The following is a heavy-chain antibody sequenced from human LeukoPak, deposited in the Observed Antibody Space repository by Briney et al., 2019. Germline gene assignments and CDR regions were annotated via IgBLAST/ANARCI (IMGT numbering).Heavy chain of an antibody. CDR3: ARDRSNYLGGYYYYGMDV. V-gene: IGHV1-46*01. D-gene: IGHD4-11*01. J-gene: IGHJ6*02. Sequence: GASVTVSCKASGYTFTSYYMHWVRQAPGQGLEWMGIINPSGGSTSYAQKFQGRVTMTRDTSTSTVYMELSSLRSEDTAVYYCARDRSNYLGGYYYYGMDVWGQGTTVTVSS. CDR1: GYTFTSYY. CDR2: INPSGGST.